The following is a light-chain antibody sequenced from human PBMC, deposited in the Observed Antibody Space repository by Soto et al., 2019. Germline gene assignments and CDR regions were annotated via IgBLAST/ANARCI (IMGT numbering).Light chain of an antibody. CDR3: QQYNNWTPWT. V-gene: IGKV3-15*01. Sequence: EIVLTQSPGTLSLSQGERATLSCRASQSVSNNYLAWYQQKPGQAPRLLIYGASTRATGIPARFSGSGSGTEFTLTISSLQSEDFAFYYCQQYNNWTPWTFGQGTKVDIK. CDR1: QSVSNN. J-gene: IGKJ1*01. CDR2: GAS.